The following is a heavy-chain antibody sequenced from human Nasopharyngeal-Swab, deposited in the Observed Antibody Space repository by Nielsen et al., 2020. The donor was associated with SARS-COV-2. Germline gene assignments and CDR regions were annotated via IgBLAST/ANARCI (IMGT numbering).Heavy chain of an antibody. V-gene: IGHV1-18*01. J-gene: IGHJ4*02. CDR2: ISAYNGNT. CDR1: GYTFTSYG. CDR3: ARDMGSIFGVVILFDY. Sequence: ASVKVSCKASGYTFTSYGISWVRQAPGQGLEWMGWISAYNGNTNYAQKLQGRVTMTTDTSTSTAYMELRSLRSDDTAVYYCARDMGSIFGVVILFDYWGRGTLVTVSS. D-gene: IGHD3-3*01.